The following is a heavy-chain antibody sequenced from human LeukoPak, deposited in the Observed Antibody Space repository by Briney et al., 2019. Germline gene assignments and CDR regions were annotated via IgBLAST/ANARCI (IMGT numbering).Heavy chain of an antibody. CDR1: GFTFSSYW. V-gene: IGHV3-74*01. Sequence: GGSLRLSCAASGFTFSSYWMHWVRQAPGKGLVWVSRINSDGSSTSYADSVKGRFTISRDNAKSTLYLQMNSLRAEDTAVYYCARERDGSGSPSDYWGQGTLVTVSS. CDR3: ARERDGSGSPSDY. J-gene: IGHJ4*02. D-gene: IGHD3-10*01. CDR2: INSDGSST.